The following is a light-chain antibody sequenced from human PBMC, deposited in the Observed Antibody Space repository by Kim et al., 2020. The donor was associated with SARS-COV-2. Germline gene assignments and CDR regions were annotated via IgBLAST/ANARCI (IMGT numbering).Light chain of an antibody. CDR3: QVWDTSTHVV. CDR2: RDY. CDR1: NIGSKN. Sequence: SYELTQPLSVSLALRQTARITCGGNNIGSKNVHWYQQKPGQAPVMVIYRDYNRPSGIPERFSGSNSGNTATLTISRAQAGDEADYYCQVWDTSTHVVFGGGTQLTVL. V-gene: IGLV3-9*01. J-gene: IGLJ2*01.